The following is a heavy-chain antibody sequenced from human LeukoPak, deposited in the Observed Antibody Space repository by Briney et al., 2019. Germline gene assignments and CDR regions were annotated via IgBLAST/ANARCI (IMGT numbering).Heavy chain of an antibody. CDR3: ARDHRYAFDN. CDR1: GFNFIDYS. D-gene: IGHD5-12*01. J-gene: IGHJ4*02. V-gene: IGHV3-48*01. Sequence: PGGSLRLSCAASGFNFIDYSMNWVRQAPGKGLEWISYIGISSGNTKYADSVKGRLTISRDKARNSLYLQMNSLRVEDTAMYYCARDHRYAFDNWGQGTLVTVSS. CDR2: IGISSGNT.